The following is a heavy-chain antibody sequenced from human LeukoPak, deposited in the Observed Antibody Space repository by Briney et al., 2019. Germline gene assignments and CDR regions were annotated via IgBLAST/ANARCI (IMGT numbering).Heavy chain of an antibody. CDR2: ISSSSSYI. CDR3: ARQGHEGYSSGWYDPARDY. Sequence: PGGSLRLSCAASGFTFSSYSMNWVRQAPGKGLEWVSSISSSSSYIYYADSVKGRFTISRDNAKNSLYLQMNSLRAEDTAVYYCARQGHEGYSSGWYDPARDYWGQGTLVTVSS. J-gene: IGHJ4*02. D-gene: IGHD6-19*01. V-gene: IGHV3-21*01. CDR1: GFTFSSYS.